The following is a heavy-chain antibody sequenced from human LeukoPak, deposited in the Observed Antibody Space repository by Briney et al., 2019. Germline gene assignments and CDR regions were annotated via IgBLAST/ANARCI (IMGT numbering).Heavy chain of an antibody. J-gene: IGHJ6*02. V-gene: IGHV3-66*01. D-gene: IGHD2-2*02. CDR2: IYSGGST. Sequence: PGGSLRLSCAASGFTVSSNYMSWVRQAPGKGLEWVSVIYSGGSTYYADSVKGRFTISRDNSKNTLYLQMNSLRAEDTAVYYCARDCSSTSCYMSYYYYYGMDVWGQGTTVTVSS. CDR3: ARDCSSTSCYMSYYYYYGMDV. CDR1: GFTVSSNY.